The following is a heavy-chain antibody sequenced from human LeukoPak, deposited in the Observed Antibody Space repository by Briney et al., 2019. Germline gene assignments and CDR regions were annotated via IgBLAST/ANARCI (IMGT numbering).Heavy chain of an antibody. CDR3: AAVPAALDYYYYYGMDV. CDR2: INPSGGST. J-gene: IGHJ6*02. CDR1: GYTFTSYY. D-gene: IGHD2-2*01. Sequence: GASVKVSCKASGYTFTSYYMHWVRQAPGQGLEWMGIINPSGGSTSYAQKFQGRATMTRDTSTSTVYMELSSLRSEDTAVYYCAAVPAALDYYYYYGMDVWGQGTTVTVSS. V-gene: IGHV1-46*01.